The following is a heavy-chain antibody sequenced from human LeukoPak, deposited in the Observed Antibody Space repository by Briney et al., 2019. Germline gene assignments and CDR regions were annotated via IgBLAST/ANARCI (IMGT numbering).Heavy chain of an antibody. CDR1: GGSISSGSYY. V-gene: IGHV4-61*02. D-gene: IGHD6-13*01. J-gene: IGHJ4*02. Sequence: PSETLSLTCTVSGGSISSGSYYWSWIRQPAGKGLEWIGRIYTSGSTNYNPSLKSRVTISVDTSKNQFSLKLSSVTAADTAVYYCARDILQQLPLDWGQGTLVTVSS. CDR2: IYTSGST. CDR3: ARDILQQLPLD.